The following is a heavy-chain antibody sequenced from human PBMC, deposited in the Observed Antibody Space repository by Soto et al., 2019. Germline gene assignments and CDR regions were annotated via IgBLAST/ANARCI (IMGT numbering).Heavy chain of an antibody. CDR1: GYTFTSYD. J-gene: IGHJ4*01. Sequence: QVQLVQSGAEVKKPGASVKVSCKASGYTFTSYDINWVRQATGQGLESMGWMNPNSGNTAYAQKFQGRVTMTRNTSISTAHMELSSLRSEDTAVYYCARGNEYGGNFDYWGHGTLVTVSS. V-gene: IGHV1-8*01. CDR2: MNPNSGNT. D-gene: IGHD2-15*01. CDR3: ARGNEYGGNFDY.